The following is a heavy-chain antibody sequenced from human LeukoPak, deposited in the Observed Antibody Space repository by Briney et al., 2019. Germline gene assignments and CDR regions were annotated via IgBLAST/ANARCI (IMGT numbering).Heavy chain of an antibody. CDR3: AREPNYYDSSGPLDY. J-gene: IGHJ4*02. Sequence: GGSLRLSCAASGFTFSTYWMHWVRQAPGKGLVWVSRINSDGSSTRYADSVKGRFTISKDNAKNTLYLQMNSLRAEDTAVYYCAREPNYYDSSGPLDYWGQGTLVTVSS. CDR2: INSDGSST. CDR1: GFTFSTYW. D-gene: IGHD3-22*01. V-gene: IGHV3-74*01.